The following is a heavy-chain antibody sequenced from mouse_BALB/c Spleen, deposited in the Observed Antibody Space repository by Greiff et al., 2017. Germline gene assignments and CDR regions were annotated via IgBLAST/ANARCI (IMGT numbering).Heavy chain of an antibody. CDR2: IWAGGST. CDR3: ARDRAYGSRNYYAMDY. V-gene: IGHV2-9*02. J-gene: IGHJ4*01. Sequence: VKLMESGPGLVAPSQSLSITCTVSGFSLTSYGVHWVRQPPGKGLEWLGVIWAGGSTNYNSALMSRLSISKDNSKSQVFLKMNSLQTDDTAMYYCARDRAYGSRNYYAMDYWGQGTSVTVSS. D-gene: IGHD1-1*01. CDR1: GFSLTSYG.